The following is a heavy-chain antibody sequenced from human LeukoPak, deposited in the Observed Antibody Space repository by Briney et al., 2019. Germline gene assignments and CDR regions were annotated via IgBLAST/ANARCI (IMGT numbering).Heavy chain of an antibody. D-gene: IGHD3-3*01. Sequence: PGGSLRLSCAASGFTFSDYYMSWIRQPPGKGLEWIGSIYYSGSTYYNPSLKSRVTISVDTSKNQFSLKLSSVTAADTAVYYCARHGVYYDFWSGYDYYYGMDVWGQGTTVTVSS. CDR3: ARHGVYYDFWSGYDYYYGMDV. CDR1: GFTFSDYY. CDR2: IYYSGST. V-gene: IGHV4-39*01. J-gene: IGHJ6*02.